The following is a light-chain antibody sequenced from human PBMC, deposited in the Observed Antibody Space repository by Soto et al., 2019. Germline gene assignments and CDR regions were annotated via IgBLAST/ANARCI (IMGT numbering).Light chain of an antibody. Sequence: QSALTQPPSASGSPGQSVTISCTGTRSDVGDYNYVSWYQQHPGKAPKLLIYEVTKRPSGVPDRFSGSKSANTASLTVSGLQAEDEADYYCSSYAGSDNFEVFRGGTKLTVL. CDR1: RSDVGDYNY. CDR3: SSYAGSDNFEV. J-gene: IGLJ2*01. V-gene: IGLV2-8*01. CDR2: EVT.